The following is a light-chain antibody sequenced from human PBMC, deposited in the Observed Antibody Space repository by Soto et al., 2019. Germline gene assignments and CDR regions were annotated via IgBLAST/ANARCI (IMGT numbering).Light chain of an antibody. CDR1: QSISSG. Sequence: DIKMTQSPSTLSASVGDRVTITCLASQSISSGLAWYQPRPGKTPKLQIYKASSLESRVPSRFSGSGSGTEFTLTISSLQPDDFATYYCQQYNSYWTFGQGTKVDIK. J-gene: IGKJ1*01. V-gene: IGKV1-5*03. CDR3: QQYNSYWT. CDR2: KAS.